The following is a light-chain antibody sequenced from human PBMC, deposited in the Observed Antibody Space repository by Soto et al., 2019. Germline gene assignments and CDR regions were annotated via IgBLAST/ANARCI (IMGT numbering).Light chain of an antibody. V-gene: IGKV3-15*01. CDR1: QSVNYN. J-gene: IGKJ2*01. CDR2: GAS. Sequence: EILMTQSPATLSVSPGEKATLSCRASQSVNYNLAWYQQKPGQAPRLLIYGASTRATGIPARFSGSGSGTEFTLTISSLQSEDFAVYYCQQYTNWPVMYTFGQGTKVDIK. CDR3: QQYTNWPVMYT.